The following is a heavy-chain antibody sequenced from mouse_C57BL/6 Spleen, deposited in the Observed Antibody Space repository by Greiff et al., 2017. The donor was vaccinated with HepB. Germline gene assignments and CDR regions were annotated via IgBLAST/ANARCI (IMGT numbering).Heavy chain of an antibody. D-gene: IGHD1-1*01. CDR3: ARDASNYYGSSYGYLDV. V-gene: IGHV7-1*01. J-gene: IGHJ1*03. Sequence: EVKLVESGGGLVQSGRSLRLSCATSGFTFSDFYMEWVRQAPGKGLEWIAASRNKANDYTTEYSASVKGRFIVSRDTSQSILYLQMNALRAEDTAIYYCARDASNYYGSSYGYLDVWGTGTTVTVSS. CDR2: SRNKANDYTT. CDR1: GFTFSDFY.